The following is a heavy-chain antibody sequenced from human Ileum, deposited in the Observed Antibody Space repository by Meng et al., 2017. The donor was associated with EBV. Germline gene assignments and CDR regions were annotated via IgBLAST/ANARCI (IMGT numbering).Heavy chain of an antibody. CDR1: GDSISRDMW. J-gene: IGHJ4*02. CDR2: VYHRGDT. Sequence: VPPQAAGPGLVKPSGTLSLTCTVSGDSISRDMWWSWVRQPPGKGLEWIGEVYHRGDTNYNPSLKSRVDISVDKSKNQFYLSLFSVTAADTAVYYCGRDQGRELINHWGQGTLVTVSS. V-gene: IGHV4-4*02. CDR3: GRDQGRELINH. D-gene: IGHD1-7*01.